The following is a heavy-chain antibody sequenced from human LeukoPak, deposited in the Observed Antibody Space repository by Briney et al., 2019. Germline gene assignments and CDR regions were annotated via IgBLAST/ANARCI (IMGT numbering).Heavy chain of an antibody. CDR2: ISYDGSNK. D-gene: IGHD1-26*01. CDR3: AKDGTYSATSLYYFDH. CDR1: GFSFSSYG. J-gene: IGHJ4*02. Sequence: GRSLRLSCAASGFSFSSYGMHWVRQAPGKGLEWVAVISYDGSNKYYADSVKGRFTVSRDDSKNTLYLQMNSLRAEDTAVYYCAKDGTYSATSLYYFDHWGQGTLVTVSS. V-gene: IGHV3-30*18.